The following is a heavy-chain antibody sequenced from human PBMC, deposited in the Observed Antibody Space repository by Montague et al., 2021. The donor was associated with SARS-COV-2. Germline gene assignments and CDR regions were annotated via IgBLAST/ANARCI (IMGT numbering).Heavy chain of an antibody. CDR2: IYYSGST. V-gene: IGHV4-31*03. D-gene: IGHD5-12*01. CDR3: AREAVATGFLLDY. Sequence: TLSLTYTVSGGSISSGGYYWSWIRQHPGKGLEWIGYIYYSGSTYYNPSLKSRVTISVDTSKNQFSLKLSSVTAADTAVYYCAREAVATGFLLDYWGQGTLVTVSS. CDR1: GGSISSGGYY. J-gene: IGHJ4*02.